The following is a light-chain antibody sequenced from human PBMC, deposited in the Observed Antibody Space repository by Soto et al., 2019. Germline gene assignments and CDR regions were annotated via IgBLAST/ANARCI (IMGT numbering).Light chain of an antibody. Sequence: DIRMTQSPSSLSASIGDRVTITCRASQTISVDLNWYQQKPGRVPTLLISAASTLHIGVPSRFVGSGSGPDFTLTISGLQPEDFATYYCQQSHDTPTFGGGTKVDIK. CDR3: QQSHDTPT. CDR1: QTISVD. V-gene: IGKV1-39*01. CDR2: AAS. J-gene: IGKJ4*01.